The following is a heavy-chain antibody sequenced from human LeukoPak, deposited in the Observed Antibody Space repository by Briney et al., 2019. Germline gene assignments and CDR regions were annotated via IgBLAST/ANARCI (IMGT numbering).Heavy chain of an antibody. Sequence: GGSLRLSCAASGFTFDDYAMHWVRQAPGKGLEWVSGISWNSGSIGYADSVKGRFTISRDNAKNSLYLQMNSLRAEDMALYYCAKERGDLFYYFDYWGQGTLVTVSS. J-gene: IGHJ4*02. CDR2: ISWNSGSI. CDR1: GFTFDDYA. D-gene: IGHD7-27*01. V-gene: IGHV3-9*03. CDR3: AKERGDLFYYFDY.